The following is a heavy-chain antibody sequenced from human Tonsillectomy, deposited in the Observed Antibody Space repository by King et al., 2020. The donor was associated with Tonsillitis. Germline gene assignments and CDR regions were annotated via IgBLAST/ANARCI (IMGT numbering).Heavy chain of an antibody. CDR2: ISASSGST. D-gene: IGHD2-2*01. J-gene: IGHJ4*02. Sequence: GQLVQSGGGLVQPGGSLRVSCAASGFTFRTFAMSWVRQAPEKGLEWVSSISASSGSTFFADSVKSRLTISRDNSKNTLYLQMNSPGAEDTAIYSCAKDLVTCYESGPFASWGKGTLVPVSS. CDR1: GFTFRTFA. V-gene: IGHV3-23*04. CDR3: AKDLVTCYESGPFAS.